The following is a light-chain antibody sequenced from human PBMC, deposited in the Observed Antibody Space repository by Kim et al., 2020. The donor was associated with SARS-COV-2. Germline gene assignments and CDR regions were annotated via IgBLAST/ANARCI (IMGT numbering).Light chain of an antibody. CDR1: SLKTYY. CDR3: DSWDSSGNHNVV. CDR2: GNN. V-gene: IGLV3-19*02. Sequence: SSELTQDPAVSVALGQTVRITCQGDSLKTYYATWYQQKPGQAPVRVIFGNNNRPSGISHRFSGSNSGNTASLTITGAQAEDEADYYCDSWDSSGNHNVVFGGGTKLTVL. J-gene: IGLJ2*01.